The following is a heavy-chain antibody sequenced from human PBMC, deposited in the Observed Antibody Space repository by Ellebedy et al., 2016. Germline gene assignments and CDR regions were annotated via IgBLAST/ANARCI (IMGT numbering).Heavy chain of an antibody. Sequence: GGSLRLXCAASGFSVTSNDMSWVRQAPGRGLELVSLMHGGGTEYYADAAKGRFTISRDSPKNTLYLQMNSLRAEDTAMYYCATRSYGGFDIWGRGTMVTVSS. CDR1: GFSVTSND. J-gene: IGHJ3*02. CDR3: ATRSYGGFDI. D-gene: IGHD4-23*01. V-gene: IGHV3-53*01. CDR2: MHGGGTE.